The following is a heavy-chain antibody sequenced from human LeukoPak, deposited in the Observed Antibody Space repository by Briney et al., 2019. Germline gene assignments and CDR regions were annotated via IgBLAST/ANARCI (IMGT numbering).Heavy chain of an antibody. V-gene: IGHV1-69*04. D-gene: IGHD5-24*01. CDR1: GGTFSSYA. J-gene: IGHJ3*02. CDR3: ARVRDGYNNDAFDI. CDR2: IIPILGIA. Sequence: ASVKVSCKASGGTFSSYAISWVGQAPGQGLEWMGRIIPILGIANYAQKFQGRVTITADKSTSTAYMELSSLRSEDTAVYYCARVRDGYNNDAFDIWGQGTMVTVSS.